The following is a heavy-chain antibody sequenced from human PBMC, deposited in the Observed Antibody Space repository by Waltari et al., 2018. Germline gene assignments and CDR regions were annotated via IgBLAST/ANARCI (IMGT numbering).Heavy chain of an antibody. CDR3: AHEKLELRVFDY. Sequence: QITLKESGPTLVKPTQTLTLTCTFSGFPLSTSGVGVGWIRQPPGKALEWLALIYWDDDKRYSPSLKSRLTITKDTSKNQVALTMTNMDPVDTATYYCAHEKLELRVFDYWGQGTLVTVSS. CDR1: GFPLSTSGVG. J-gene: IGHJ4*02. CDR2: IYWDDDK. D-gene: IGHD1-7*01. V-gene: IGHV2-5*02.